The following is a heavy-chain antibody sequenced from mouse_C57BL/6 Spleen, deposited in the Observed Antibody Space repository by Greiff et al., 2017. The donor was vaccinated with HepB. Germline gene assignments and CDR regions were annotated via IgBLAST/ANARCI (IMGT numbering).Heavy chain of an antibody. J-gene: IGHJ2*01. CDR3: ARSYDGYHGDY. CDR2: ISDGGSYT. V-gene: IGHV5-4*01. CDR1: GFTFSSYA. D-gene: IGHD2-3*01. Sequence: EVHLVESGGGLVKPGGSLKLSCAASGFTFSSYAMSWVRQTPEKRLEWVATISDGGSYTYYPDNVKGRFTISRDNAKNNLYLQMSHLKSEDTAMYYCARSYDGYHGDYWGQGTTLTVSS.